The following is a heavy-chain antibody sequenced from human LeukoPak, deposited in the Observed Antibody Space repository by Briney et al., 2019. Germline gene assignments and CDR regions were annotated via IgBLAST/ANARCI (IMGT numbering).Heavy chain of an antibody. CDR1: GFTFSSYA. Sequence: GGSLRLSCAASGFTFSSYAMHWVRQAPGKGLEWVAVISYDGSNKYYADSVKGRFTISRDNAKNTLYLQMNSLRAEDTAVYYCARGAYGDRGYFDYWGQGTLVTVSS. D-gene: IGHD4-17*01. CDR2: ISYDGSNK. J-gene: IGHJ4*02. CDR3: ARGAYGDRGYFDY. V-gene: IGHV3-30*04.